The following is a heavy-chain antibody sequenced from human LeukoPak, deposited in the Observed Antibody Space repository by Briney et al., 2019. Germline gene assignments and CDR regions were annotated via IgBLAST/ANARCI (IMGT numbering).Heavy chain of an antibody. CDR2: IYYSGST. CDR1: GGSISSGGYY. D-gene: IGHD3-22*01. J-gene: IGHJ3*02. V-gene: IGHV4-31*03. Sequence: SQTLSLTCTVSGGSISSGGYYWSWIRQHPGKGLEWIGYIYYSGSTYYNPSLKSRVTISVDTSKNQFSLKLSSVTAADTAVYYCARQQRHYYYDSSGIPRPDAFDIWGQGTMVTVSS. CDR3: ARQQRHYYYDSSGIPRPDAFDI.